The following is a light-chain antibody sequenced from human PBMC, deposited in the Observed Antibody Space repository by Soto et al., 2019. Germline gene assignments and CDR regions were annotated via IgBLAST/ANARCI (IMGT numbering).Light chain of an antibody. CDR3: ASWDSDLDGFV. CDR1: SSNIPYQF. V-gene: IGLV1-51*01. Sequence: QSVLAQSPSVSAAPGQRVTISCSGSSSNIPYQFVSLYKQFPGMAPTLLIYDNSRRPSGVPDRFSATKSGPSATLDIAGLQTADEAVYYCASWDSDLDGFVFGPGTKLTVL. CDR2: DNS. J-gene: IGLJ1*01.